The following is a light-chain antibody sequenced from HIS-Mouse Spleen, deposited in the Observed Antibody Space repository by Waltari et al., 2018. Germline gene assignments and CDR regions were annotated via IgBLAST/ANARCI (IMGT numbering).Light chain of an antibody. CDR2: EDN. CDR3: QSYDSSNHVV. CDR1: SGSIASHS. J-gene: IGLJ2*01. Sequence: NFMLTQPHSVSESPGKTVTISCTGSSGSIASHSVPWYQQRPGSAPTTVIYEDNQRPSGVPDRFSGSIDSSSNSASLTISGLKTEDEADYYCQSYDSSNHVVFGGGTKLTVL. V-gene: IGLV6-57*02.